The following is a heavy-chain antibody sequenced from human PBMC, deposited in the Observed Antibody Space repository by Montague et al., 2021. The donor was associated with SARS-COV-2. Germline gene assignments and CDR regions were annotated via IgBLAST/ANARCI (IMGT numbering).Heavy chain of an antibody. CDR1: FGSISSSSYY. V-gene: IGHV4-39*01. D-gene: IGHD2-2*01. J-gene: IGHJ4*02. CDR3: ARHPLGYCSSTSCYVG. CDR2: IYYSGST. Sequence: LSLPFPFSFGSISSSSYYWGWIRQPPGKGLEWIGSIYYSGSTYYSPSLKSRVTISVDTSKNQFSLKLSSVTAADAAVYYCARHPLGYCSSTSCYVGWGQGTLVTVSS.